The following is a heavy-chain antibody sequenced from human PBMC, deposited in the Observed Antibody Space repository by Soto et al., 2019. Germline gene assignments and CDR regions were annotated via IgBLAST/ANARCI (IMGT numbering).Heavy chain of an antibody. D-gene: IGHD3-10*01. CDR2: VSPRSGGT. J-gene: IGHJ5*02. Sequence: QVQLVQSGAEVKKPGASVKVSCKASGYTFIDYYIHWVRQAPGQGLEWMGWVSPRSGGTNYAQKFQCRVTITRDTSINTADMELTSLRSDDTAVYYCTKKGGGPFPFDPWGQGTRVTVSS. CDR3: TKKGGGPFPFDP. V-gene: IGHV1-2*02. CDR1: GYTFIDYY.